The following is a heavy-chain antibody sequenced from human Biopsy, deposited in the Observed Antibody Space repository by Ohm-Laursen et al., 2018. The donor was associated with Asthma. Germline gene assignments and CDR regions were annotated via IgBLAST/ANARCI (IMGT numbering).Heavy chain of an antibody. J-gene: IGHJ6*02. CDR1: GGTFSNFA. CDR2: IMTVFGTT. CDR3: ARCQVGYSSGWSLLLKKIYYSGMDV. V-gene: IGHV1-69*01. D-gene: IGHD6-19*01. Sequence: SSVKVPCKAPGGTFSNFAISWVRQAPGQGLEWLGGIMTVFGTTNYAQKFQGRVTITVDESTSTAYMEVTSLRSEDTAIYYCARCQVGYSSGWSLLLKKIYYSGMDVWGQGTAVTVSS.